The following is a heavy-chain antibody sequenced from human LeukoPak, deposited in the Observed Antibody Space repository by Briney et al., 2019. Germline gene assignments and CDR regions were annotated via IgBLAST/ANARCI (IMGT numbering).Heavy chain of an antibody. Sequence: GGSLRLSCAASGITVSSNYMTWVRQAPGKGLEWVANIKEDGSEKYYVDSVKGRFTISRDNAKKSLYLQMNRLRAEDTAVYYCARAGMDVWGQGTTVTVSS. CDR2: IKEDGSEK. CDR1: GITVSSNY. J-gene: IGHJ6*02. CDR3: ARAGMDV. V-gene: IGHV3-7*01.